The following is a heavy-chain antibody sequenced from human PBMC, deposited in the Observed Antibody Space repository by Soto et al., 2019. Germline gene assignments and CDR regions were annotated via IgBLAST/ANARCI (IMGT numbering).Heavy chain of an antibody. CDR1: GFTFTDAW. CDR3: TWDTSGYHYPSH. V-gene: IGHV3-15*07. J-gene: IGHJ4*02. D-gene: IGHD3-22*01. Sequence: GGSLRLSCAAFGFTFTDAWVNWVRQAPGKGLEWVGHIKSKASGGTTDYAAPVKGRFTISRDDSKNTLYLQMNNLKTEDTAVYYCTWDTSGYHYPSHWGQGTLVTVSS. CDR2: IKSKASGGTT.